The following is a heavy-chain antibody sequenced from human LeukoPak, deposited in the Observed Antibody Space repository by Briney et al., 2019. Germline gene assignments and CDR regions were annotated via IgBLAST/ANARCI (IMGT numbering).Heavy chain of an antibody. CDR2: INHSGNT. V-gene: IGHV4-34*01. CDR1: GGSFSGNY. Sequence: PSETLSLTCAVYGGSFSGNYWSWIRQPPGKGLEWIGEINHSGNTNFNSSLKSRVTISVDTSKNQFPLNLTSVTAADTAVYYCARAVHVTPNWFDPWGQGTLVIVST. D-gene: IGHD2-21*02. CDR3: ARAVHVTPNWFDP. J-gene: IGHJ5*02.